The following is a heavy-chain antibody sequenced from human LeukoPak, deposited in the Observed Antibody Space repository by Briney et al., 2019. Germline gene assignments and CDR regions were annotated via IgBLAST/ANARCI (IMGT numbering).Heavy chain of an antibody. J-gene: IGHJ4*02. CDR1: GFTFTTYE. CDR3: ARGSYWFDY. CDR2: ISTTGSAI. V-gene: IGHV3-48*03. Sequence: GGSLRLSCAASGFTFTTYEMDWVRQAPGKGLEWVSYISTTGSAIYYADSVKGRFTISRDNAKNSLYLQMNSLRAEDTAVYYCARGSYWFDYWGQGTLVTVSS. D-gene: IGHD3-10*01.